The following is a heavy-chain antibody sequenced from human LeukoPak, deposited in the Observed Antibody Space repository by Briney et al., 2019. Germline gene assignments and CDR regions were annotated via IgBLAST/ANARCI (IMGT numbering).Heavy chain of an antibody. D-gene: IGHD2-21*02. CDR2: IYHSGST. CDR1: GGSISSGGYY. Sequence: PSQTLSLTCTVSGGSISSGGYYWSWIRQHPGKGLEWIGYIYHSGSTYYNPSLKSRVTISVDRSKNQFSLKLSSVTAADTAVYYCARGKPTTLAYCGGDCYSLDAFDIWGQGTMVTVSS. J-gene: IGHJ3*02. CDR3: ARGKPTTLAYCGGDCYSLDAFDI. V-gene: IGHV4-30-2*01.